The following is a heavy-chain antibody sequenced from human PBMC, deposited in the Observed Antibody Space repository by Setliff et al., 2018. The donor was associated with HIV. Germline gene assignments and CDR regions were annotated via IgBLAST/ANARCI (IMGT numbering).Heavy chain of an antibody. Sequence: PSETLSLTCTVSGGSIRSSSYYWGWIRQPPGKGLEWIGSIYYNGNTYYNPSLKSRVTISVDTSKNQFSLKLSSVTAADTAMYYCARGRGRTFYYDSSGSRAFDIWGQGTMVTVSS. D-gene: IGHD3-22*01. J-gene: IGHJ3*02. CDR1: GGSIRSSSYY. CDR3: ARGRGRTFYYDSSGSRAFDI. CDR2: IYYNGNT. V-gene: IGHV4-39*07.